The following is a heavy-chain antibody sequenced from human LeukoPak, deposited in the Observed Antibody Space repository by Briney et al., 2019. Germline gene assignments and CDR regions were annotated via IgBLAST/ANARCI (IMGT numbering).Heavy chain of an antibody. D-gene: IGHD3-3*01. Sequence: ASVKVSCTASGYTFTSYGISWVRQAPGQGLEWMGWISAYNGNTNYAQKLQGRVTMTTDTSTSTAYMELRSLRSDDTAVYYCARGPGVYYDFWSGYYYYFDYWGQGTLVTVSS. CDR3: ARGPGVYYDFWSGYYYYFDY. J-gene: IGHJ4*02. CDR2: ISAYNGNT. V-gene: IGHV1-18*01. CDR1: GYTFTSYG.